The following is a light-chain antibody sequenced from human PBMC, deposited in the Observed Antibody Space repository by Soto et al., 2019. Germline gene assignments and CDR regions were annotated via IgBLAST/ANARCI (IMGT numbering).Light chain of an antibody. CDR1: QTISSW. CDR2: KAS. J-gene: IGKJ1*01. V-gene: IGKV1-5*03. Sequence: DIQMTQSPSTLSGSVGDRVTITCRASQTISSWLAWYQQKPGKAHKLLIYKASTLKSGVPSRFSGSGSGTEFTLTISSLQPDDFATYYCQHYKSYSEPFGQGTKVELK. CDR3: QHYKSYSEP.